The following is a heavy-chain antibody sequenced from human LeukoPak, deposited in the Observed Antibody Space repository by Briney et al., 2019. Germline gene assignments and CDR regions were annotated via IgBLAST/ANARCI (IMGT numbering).Heavy chain of an antibody. CDR3: ARDRGAGTFDY. CDR1: GYSISSGYY. CDR2: IYHSGST. D-gene: IGHD3-10*01. J-gene: IGHJ4*02. Sequence: PSETLSLTCTVSGYSISSGYYWGWIRQPPGKGLGWIGSIYHSGSTYYNPSLKSRVTVSVDTSKNQFSLKLSSVTAADTAVYYCARDRGAGTFDYWGQGTLVTVSS. V-gene: IGHV4-38-2*02.